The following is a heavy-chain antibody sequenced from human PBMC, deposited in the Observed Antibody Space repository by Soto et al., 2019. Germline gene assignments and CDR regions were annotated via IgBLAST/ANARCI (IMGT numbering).Heavy chain of an antibody. J-gene: IGHJ4*02. D-gene: IGHD1-26*01. Sequence: EVQLLESGGGLVQPGGSLRLSCAASGFTFSSYAIRWVRQAPGKGLEWVSAVSGSGGSTYYVDSGKGRFTLSRDNAKNTLYPQMNSLRAEGTAVYYCARRGSGSYYDYWGQGTLVTVSS. CDR1: GFTFSSYA. CDR3: ARRGSGSYYDY. CDR2: VSGSGGST. V-gene: IGHV3-23*01.